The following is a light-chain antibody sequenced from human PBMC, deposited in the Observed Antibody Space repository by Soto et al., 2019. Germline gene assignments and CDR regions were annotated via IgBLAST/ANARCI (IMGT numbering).Light chain of an antibody. V-gene: IGKV1-9*01. CDR2: AAS. CDR1: QGISSY. CDR3: QQHNSYPFGYT. Sequence: DIQLTQSPSFLSASVGDRVTITCLASQGISSYLAWYQQKPGKAPKPLIYAASTLQSGVPSRFSGSASGTEFTLTISSLQPEDFATYFCQQHNSYPFGYTFGQGTKLEIK. J-gene: IGKJ2*01.